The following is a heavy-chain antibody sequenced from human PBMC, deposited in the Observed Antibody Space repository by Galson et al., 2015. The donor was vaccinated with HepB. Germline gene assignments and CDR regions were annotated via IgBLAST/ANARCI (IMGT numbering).Heavy chain of an antibody. CDR1: GFTFSNYA. V-gene: IGHV3-23*01. CDR3: AKGDVWGSAARNYGMDV. CDR2: ISAGGDTT. Sequence: SLRLSCAASGFTFSNYAMTWVRQAPGKGLEWVSSISAGGDTTYYADSVKGRFTISRDKAKKMLSLQTNSLRAEDTAVYYCAKGDVWGSAARNYGMDVWGQGTTVTVSS. J-gene: IGHJ6*02. D-gene: IGHD3-16*01.